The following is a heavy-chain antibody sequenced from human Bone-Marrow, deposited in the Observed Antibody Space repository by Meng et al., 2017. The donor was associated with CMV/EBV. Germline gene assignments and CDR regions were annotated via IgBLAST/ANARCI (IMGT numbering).Heavy chain of an antibody. CDR3: AREGYYYDSSGYYSRAFDI. J-gene: IGHJ3*02. CDR2: INPNSGGT. V-gene: IGHV1-2*02. Sequence: ASVKVSCKASGYTFTGYYMHWVRQAPGQGLEWMGWINPNSGGTNYAQKFQGRVTMTRDTSISTAYMELSRLRPDDTAVYYCAREGYYYDSSGYYSRAFDIWGQGTMVTVSS. CDR1: GYTFTGYY. D-gene: IGHD3-22*01.